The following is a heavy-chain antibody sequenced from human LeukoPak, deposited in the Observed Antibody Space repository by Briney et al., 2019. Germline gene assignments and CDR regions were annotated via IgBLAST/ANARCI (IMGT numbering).Heavy chain of an antibody. CDR3: AKDGLNYYDSSGYSAGDDY. Sequence: QPGRSLRLSCAASGFTFSSYGMHWVRQAPGKGLEWVAVISYDGSNKCYADSVKGRFTISRDNSKNTLYLQMNSLRAEDTAVYYCAKDGLNYYDSSGYSAGDDYWGQGTLVTVSS. CDR2: ISYDGSNK. J-gene: IGHJ4*02. D-gene: IGHD3-22*01. V-gene: IGHV3-30*18. CDR1: GFTFSSYG.